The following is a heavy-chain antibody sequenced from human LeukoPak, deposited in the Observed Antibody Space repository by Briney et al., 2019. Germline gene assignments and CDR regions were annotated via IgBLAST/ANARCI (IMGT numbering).Heavy chain of an antibody. CDR2: IYPGDSDT. CDR3: ARLHSSSPSRVDWFDP. Sequence: GESLKISCKGSGYSFTSYWIGWVRQMPGKGLEWMGIIYPGDSDTRYSPSFQGQVTISADKSISTAYLQWSSLKASDTAMYYCARLHSSSPSRVDWFDPWGQGTLVTVSS. J-gene: IGHJ5*02. V-gene: IGHV5-51*01. CDR1: GYSFTSYW. D-gene: IGHD6-13*01.